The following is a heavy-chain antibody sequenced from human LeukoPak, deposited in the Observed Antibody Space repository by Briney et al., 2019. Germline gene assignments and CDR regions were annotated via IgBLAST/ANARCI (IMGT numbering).Heavy chain of an antibody. J-gene: IGHJ4*02. CDR2: IYYTET. CDR3: ATRKLGNDY. Sequence: PSETLSLTCTVSGGSVSNYYWSWIRQSPGKGLEWIGYIYYTETSYNPSVKSRVTISADTSKNQFSLRLYSVTAADTAVYYCATRKLGNDYWGQETLVTVST. CDR1: GGSVSNYY. V-gene: IGHV4-59*02. D-gene: IGHD7-27*01.